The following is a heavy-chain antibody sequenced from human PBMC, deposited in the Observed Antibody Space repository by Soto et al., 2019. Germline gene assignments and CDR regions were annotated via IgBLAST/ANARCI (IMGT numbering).Heavy chain of an antibody. CDR2: IYYSGST. D-gene: IGHD6-19*01. J-gene: IGHJ5*02. CDR3: ARHRDSSGWFKNGWFDP. CDR1: GGSISSSSYY. V-gene: IGHV4-39*01. Sequence: SETLSLTCTVSGGSISSSSYYWGWIRQPPGKGLEWIGSIYYSGSTYYNPSLKSRVTISVDTSKNQFSLKLSSVTAADTAVYYCARHRDSSGWFKNGWFDPWGQGTLVTVSS.